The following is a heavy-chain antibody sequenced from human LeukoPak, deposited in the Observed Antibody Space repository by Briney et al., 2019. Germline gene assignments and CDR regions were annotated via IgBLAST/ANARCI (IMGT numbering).Heavy chain of an antibody. CDR1: GGSSSSYY. D-gene: IGHD2-2*02. J-gene: IGHJ4*02. Sequence: SETLSLTCTVSGGSSSSYYWSWIRQPAGKGLEWIGNIYYSGSTNYNPSLKSRVTISVDTSKNQFSLKLSSVTAADTAVYYCARAPGCSSTSCYTWVFDYWGQGTLVTVSS. V-gene: IGHV4-59*01. CDR2: IYYSGST. CDR3: ARAPGCSSTSCYTWVFDY.